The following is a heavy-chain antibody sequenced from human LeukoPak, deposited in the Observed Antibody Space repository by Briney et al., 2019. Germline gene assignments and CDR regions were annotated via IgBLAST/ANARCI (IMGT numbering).Heavy chain of an antibody. V-gene: IGHV3-53*01. D-gene: IGHD6-13*01. CDR2: IYSGDRT. J-gene: IGHJ3*02. Sequence: PGGSLRVSCVASGLSVRGSYMSWVRQAPGKGLEWVSVIYSGDRTYYADSVKGRFTISRDTSKNTLSLQMDSLRVEDTAVYHCAREKRAATGGTMATFDIWGQGTMVTVSS. CDR3: AREKRAATGGTMATFDI. CDR1: GLSVRGSY.